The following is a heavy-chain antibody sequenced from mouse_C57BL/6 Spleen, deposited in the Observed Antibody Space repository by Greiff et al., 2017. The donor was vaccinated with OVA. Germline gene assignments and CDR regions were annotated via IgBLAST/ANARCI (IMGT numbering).Heavy chain of an antibody. J-gene: IGHJ3*01. Sequence: QVHVKQPGAELVMPGASVKLSCKASGYTFTSYWMHWVKQRPGQGLEWIGEIDPSDSYTNYNQKFKGKSTLTVDKSSSTAYMQLSSLTSEDSAVYYCARVGYYAFAYWGQGTLVTVSA. CDR1: GYTFTSYW. V-gene: IGHV1-69*01. CDR2: IDPSDSYT. D-gene: IGHD2-3*01. CDR3: ARVGYYAFAY.